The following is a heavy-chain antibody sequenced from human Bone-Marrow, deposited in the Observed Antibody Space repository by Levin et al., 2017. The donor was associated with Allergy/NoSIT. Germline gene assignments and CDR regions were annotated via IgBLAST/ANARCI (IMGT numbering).Heavy chain of an antibody. CDR2: IYYSGGT. Sequence: SETLSLTCTVSGGSISNYYWTWIRQPPGKGLEWIGYIYYSGGTNYSPSLKSRVTISVDTSKNQFSLNLRSVTAADTAVYYCARSSGYEPFDYWGQGTLVTVSS. D-gene: IGHD5-12*01. CDR3: ARSSGYEPFDY. J-gene: IGHJ4*02. V-gene: IGHV4-59*08. CDR1: GGSISNYY.